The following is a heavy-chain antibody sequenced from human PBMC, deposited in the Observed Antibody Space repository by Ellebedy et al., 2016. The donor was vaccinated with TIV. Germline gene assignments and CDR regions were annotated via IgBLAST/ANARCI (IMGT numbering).Heavy chain of an antibody. CDR1: GGSISSSSYY. CDR2: IYYSGST. CDR3: ARMTTVVTPPLSYYGMDV. V-gene: IGHV4-39*07. D-gene: IGHD4-23*01. Sequence: MPSETLSLTCTVSGGSISSSSYYWGWIRQPPGKGLEWIGSIYYSGSTYYNPSLKSRVTISVDTSKNQFSLKLSSVTAADTAVYYCARMTTVVTPPLSYYGMDVWGQGTTVTVSS. J-gene: IGHJ6*02.